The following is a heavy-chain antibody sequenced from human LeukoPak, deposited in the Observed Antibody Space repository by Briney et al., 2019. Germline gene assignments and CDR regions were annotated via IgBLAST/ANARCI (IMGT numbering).Heavy chain of an antibody. CDR2: IYYSGST. CDR1: GGSISSYY. D-gene: IGHD3-22*01. Sequence: SETLSLTCTVSGGSISSYYWSWIRQPPGKGLEWIGYIYYSGSTNYNPSLKSRVTISVDTSKNQFSLKLSSVTAADTAVYYCARGRYYDPYFDYWGQGTLVTVSS. CDR3: ARGRYYDPYFDY. V-gene: IGHV4-59*01. J-gene: IGHJ4*02.